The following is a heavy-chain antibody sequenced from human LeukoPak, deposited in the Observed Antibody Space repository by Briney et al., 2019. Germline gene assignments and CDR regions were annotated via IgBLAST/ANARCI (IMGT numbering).Heavy chain of an antibody. CDR3: AKYGPRYYYYGMDV. D-gene: IGHD2-2*01. CDR1: GGSISSYY. J-gene: IGHJ6*02. V-gene: IGHV4-59*08. Sequence: SETLSLTCTVSGGSISSYYWSWIRQPPGKGLEWIGYIYYSGSTNYNPSLESRVTISVDTSKNQFSLKLSSVTAADTAVYYCAKYGPRYYYYGMDVWGQGTTVTVSS. CDR2: IYYSGST.